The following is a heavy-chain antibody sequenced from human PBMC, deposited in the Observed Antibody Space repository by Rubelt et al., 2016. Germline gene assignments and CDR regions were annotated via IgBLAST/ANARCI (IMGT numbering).Heavy chain of an antibody. J-gene: IGHJ5*02. CDR1: GFSLTTSGVG. Sequence: QITLKESGPARVKPTQTLMLTCNFSGFSLTTSGVGVGWIRQPPGKALELLALIYWDDDKRYSPSLKNRLTITKDTSKNLVVLTMTNMDPVDTAMYYCAPRLAYSGNWDVGWFGPWGQGVLVTVSS. CDR2: IYWDDDK. V-gene: IGHV2-5*02. D-gene: IGHD6-13*01. CDR3: APRLAYSGNWDVGWFGP.